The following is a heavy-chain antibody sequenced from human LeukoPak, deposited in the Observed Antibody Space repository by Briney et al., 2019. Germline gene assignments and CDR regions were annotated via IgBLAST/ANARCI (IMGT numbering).Heavy chain of an antibody. CDR1: GFTFSSYA. Sequence: GGSLRLSWAAAGFTFSSYAMSWVRQAPGKGLELVANIKQDGGEKYYVDSVKGRFTISSDNAKNSLYLQMNSLRAEDTAVYYCASRAGYTGSWSAFDYWGQGTLVTVSS. V-gene: IGHV3-7*05. J-gene: IGHJ4*02. CDR2: IKQDGGEK. CDR3: ASRAGYTGSWSAFDY. D-gene: IGHD6-13*01.